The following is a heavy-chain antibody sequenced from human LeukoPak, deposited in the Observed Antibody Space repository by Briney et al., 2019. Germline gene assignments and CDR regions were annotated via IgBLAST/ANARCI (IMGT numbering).Heavy chain of an antibody. D-gene: IGHD3-22*01. CDR2: ISGSGGST. CDR1: GFTFTNYW. J-gene: IGHJ4*02. Sequence: GGSLRLSCAASGFTFTNYWMNWVRQAPGKGQEWVSAISGSGGSTYYADSVKGRFTISRDNSKNTLYLQMNSLRAEDTAVYYCAKAPPAYYYDSSGSSHFDYWGQGTLVTVSS. V-gene: IGHV3-23*01. CDR3: AKAPPAYYYDSSGSSHFDY.